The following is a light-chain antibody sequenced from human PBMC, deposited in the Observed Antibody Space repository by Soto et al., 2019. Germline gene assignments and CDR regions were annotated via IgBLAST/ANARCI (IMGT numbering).Light chain of an antibody. Sequence: QSALTQPPSASGSPGQSVTISCTGTSSDVGVYNYVSWYQQHPGKAPKLMIYDVSRRPSGVPDRFSGSKSDNTASLTISGLQAEDDADYYCCSYAGNSRVFGTGTKVTVL. CDR3: CSYAGNSRV. CDR1: SSDVGVYNY. V-gene: IGLV2-8*01. CDR2: DVS. J-gene: IGLJ1*01.